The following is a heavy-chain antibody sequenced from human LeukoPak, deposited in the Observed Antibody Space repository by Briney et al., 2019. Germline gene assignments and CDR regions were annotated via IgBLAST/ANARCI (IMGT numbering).Heavy chain of an antibody. V-gene: IGHV3-23*01. J-gene: IGHJ4*02. D-gene: IGHD2-21*02. CDR1: GFTFSSYA. CDR2: ISGSGTNT. Sequence: HGGSLRLSCAASGFTFSSYAMSWVRQAPGRGLEWVSGISGSGTNTYYADSVKGRFTISSDNSKNTLYLQMNSLRAEDTAVYYCAKDVSPLMVTTWDYWGQGTLVTVSS. CDR3: AKDVSPLMVTTWDY.